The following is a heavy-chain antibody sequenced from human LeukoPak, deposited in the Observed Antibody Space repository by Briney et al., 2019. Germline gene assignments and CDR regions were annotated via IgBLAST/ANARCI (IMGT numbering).Heavy chain of an antibody. Sequence: SETLSLTCAVYGGSFSGYYWSWIRQPPGKGLEWIGEINHSGSTNYNPSLKSRVTISVDTSKNQFSLKLSSVTAADTAVYYCARQRADTTNWFDPWGQGTLVTVSS. D-gene: IGHD1-1*01. CDR1: GGSFSGYY. J-gene: IGHJ5*02. V-gene: IGHV4-34*01. CDR3: ARQRADTTNWFDP. CDR2: INHSGST.